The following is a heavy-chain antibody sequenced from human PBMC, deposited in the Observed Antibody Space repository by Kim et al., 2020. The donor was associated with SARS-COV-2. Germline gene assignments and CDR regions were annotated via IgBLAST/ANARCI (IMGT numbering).Heavy chain of an antibody. V-gene: IGHV3-33*01. CDR3: AREDTWVVLGLDY. Sequence: GGSLRLSCAASGFTFSSHGMHWVRQAPGKGLEWVAVIWYDGSNKYYADSVKGRFTISRDNSKNTLYLQMNSLRAEDTAVYYCAREDTWVVLGLDYWGQGALGTVSS. D-gene: IGHD2-15*01. J-gene: IGHJ4*02. CDR1: GFTFSSHG. CDR2: IWYDGSNK.